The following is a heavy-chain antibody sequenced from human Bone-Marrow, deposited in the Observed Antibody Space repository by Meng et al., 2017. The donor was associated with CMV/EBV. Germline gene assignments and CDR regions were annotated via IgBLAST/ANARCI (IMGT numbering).Heavy chain of an antibody. Sequence: SETLSLTCTVSGGSISSYYWSWIRQPPGKGLEWIGYIYYSGSTNYNPSLKSRVTISADTSKNQFSLKLSSVTAADTAVYYCARGRGYSGYDVGWGQGTLVTVSS. CDR1: GGSISSYY. D-gene: IGHD5-12*01. J-gene: IGHJ4*02. V-gene: IGHV4-59*01. CDR3: ARGRGYSGYDVG. CDR2: IYYSGST.